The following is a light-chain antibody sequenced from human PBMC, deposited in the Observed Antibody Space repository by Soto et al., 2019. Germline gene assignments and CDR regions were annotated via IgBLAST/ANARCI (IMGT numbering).Light chain of an antibody. CDR1: QSVSSSY. CDR2: VAS. V-gene: IGKV3-20*01. Sequence: EIVLTQSPCTLSLSPGERATLSCRASQSVSSSYLAWYQQKPGQAPRLLIYVASSRATGIPDRFSGSGSGTDFTLTISRLETDDFAVYYCQQYGSSSWTFG. CDR3: QQYGSSSWT. J-gene: IGKJ1*01.